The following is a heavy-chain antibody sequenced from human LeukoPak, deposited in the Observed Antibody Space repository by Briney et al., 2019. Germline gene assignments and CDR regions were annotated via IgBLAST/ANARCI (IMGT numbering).Heavy chain of an antibody. CDR3: ARDLPLYDFWSGYSPHFDY. Sequence: GASVTVSCKASGYTFTSYYMHWVRQAPGQGLEWMGIINPSGGSTSYAQKFQGRVTMTRDTSTSTVYMELSSLRSEDTAVYYCARDLPLYDFWSGYSPHFDYWGQGTLVTVSS. D-gene: IGHD3-3*01. J-gene: IGHJ4*02. CDR2: INPSGGST. CDR1: GYTFTSYY. V-gene: IGHV1-46*01.